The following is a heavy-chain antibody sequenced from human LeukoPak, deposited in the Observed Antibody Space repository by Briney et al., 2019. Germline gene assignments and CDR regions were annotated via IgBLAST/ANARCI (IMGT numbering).Heavy chain of an antibody. CDR1: GGSISSGDYY. Sequence: PSETLSLTCTVSGGSISSGDYYWSWIRQPPGKGLEWIGYIYYSGSTYYNPSLKSRVTISVDTSKNQFSLKLSSVTAADTAVCYCARDPSATVTHTDAFDIWGQGTMVTVSS. D-gene: IGHD4-17*01. J-gene: IGHJ3*02. V-gene: IGHV4-30-4*01. CDR3: ARDPSATVTHTDAFDI. CDR2: IYYSGST.